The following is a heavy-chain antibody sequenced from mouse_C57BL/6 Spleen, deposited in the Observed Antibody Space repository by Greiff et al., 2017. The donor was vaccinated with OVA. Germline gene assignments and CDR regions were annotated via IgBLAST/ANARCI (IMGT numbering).Heavy chain of an antibody. J-gene: IGHJ4*01. D-gene: IGHD2-4*01. CDR1: GYAFSSSW. CDR3: ARIYYDYPYYAMDY. V-gene: IGHV1-82*01. Sequence: VQGVESGPELVKPGASVKISCKASGYAFSSSWMNWVKQRPGKGLEWIGRIYPGAGDTNYTGKFKGKATLTADKSSSTAYMQLSSLTSEDSAVYFCARIYYDYPYYAMDYWGQGTSVTVSS. CDR2: IYPGAGDT.